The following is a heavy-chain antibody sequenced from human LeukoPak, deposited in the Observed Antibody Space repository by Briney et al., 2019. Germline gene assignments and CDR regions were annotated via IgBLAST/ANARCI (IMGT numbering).Heavy chain of an antibody. V-gene: IGHV3-7*01. CDR3: VRDDDRPDNGLDY. Sequence: GGSLRLSCAATGFSFSSSWMTWVRQAPGKGLEWVANIKQDGSEKYYVDSVKGRFTISRDNAKNSLYLQMSSLRVEDTAVYYCVRDDDRPDNGLDYWGQGTLVTVSS. J-gene: IGHJ4*02. CDR2: IKQDGSEK. CDR1: GFSFSSSW. D-gene: IGHD3-22*01.